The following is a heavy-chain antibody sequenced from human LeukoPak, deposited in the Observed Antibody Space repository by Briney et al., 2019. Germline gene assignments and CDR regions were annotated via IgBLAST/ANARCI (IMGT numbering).Heavy chain of an antibody. Sequence: GGSLRLSCAASGFTFSTYGMSWVRQAPGKGLEWVSGISGSGGNTYYADSVKGRFTISRDNSKNTLYVQMNSLRAEDTALYYCAKAGSIRFDYWGQGTLVTVSS. D-gene: IGHD1-26*01. CDR2: ISGSGGNT. CDR3: AKAGSIRFDY. J-gene: IGHJ4*02. V-gene: IGHV3-23*01. CDR1: GFTFSTYG.